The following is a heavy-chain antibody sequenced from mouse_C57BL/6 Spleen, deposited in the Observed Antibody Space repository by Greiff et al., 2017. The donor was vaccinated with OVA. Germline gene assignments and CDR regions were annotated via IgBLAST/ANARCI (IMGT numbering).Heavy chain of an antibody. CDR3: ARNGAYYTNHGDFDY. V-gene: IGHV2-2*01. D-gene: IGHD2-12*01. Sequence: VKLMESGPGLVQPSQSLSITCTVSGFSLTSYGVHWVRQSPGKGLEWLGVLWSGGSTDYNAAFISRLSISKDNSKSQVCFKMNSLQSDDTPIYYCARNGAYYTNHGDFDYWGQGTTLTVAS. CDR1: GFSLTSYG. CDR2: LWSGGST. J-gene: IGHJ2*01.